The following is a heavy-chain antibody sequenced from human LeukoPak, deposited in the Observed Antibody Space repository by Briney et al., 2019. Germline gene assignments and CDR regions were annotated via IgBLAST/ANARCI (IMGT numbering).Heavy chain of an antibody. Sequence: GRSLRLSCAASGFTFDDYAMHWVRQAPGKGLEWVSGISWNSGSIGYADSVKGRFTISRDNAKKSLYLQMNSLRAEDTAVYYCARYGSGSYYYYYGMDVWGQGTTVTVSS. D-gene: IGHD3-10*01. CDR3: ARYGSGSYYYYYGMDV. J-gene: IGHJ6*02. CDR1: GFTFDDYA. CDR2: ISWNSGSI. V-gene: IGHV3-9*01.